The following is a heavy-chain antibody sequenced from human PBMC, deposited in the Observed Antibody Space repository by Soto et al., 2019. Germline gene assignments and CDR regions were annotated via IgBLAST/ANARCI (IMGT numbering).Heavy chain of an antibody. V-gene: IGHV3-66*01. CDR2: IYSGGST. Sequence: EVQLVESGGGLVQPGGSLRLSCAASGFTVSSNYMSWVRQAPGKGLEWVSVIYSGGSTYYADSVKGRFTISRDNYKNTHYLQMNNLRAEDTAVYYCSRDTCSYSYAMAVWGQGPMVNGSS. CDR1: GFTVSSNY. CDR3: SRDTCSYSYAMAV. J-gene: IGHJ6*02. D-gene: IGHD3-10*02.